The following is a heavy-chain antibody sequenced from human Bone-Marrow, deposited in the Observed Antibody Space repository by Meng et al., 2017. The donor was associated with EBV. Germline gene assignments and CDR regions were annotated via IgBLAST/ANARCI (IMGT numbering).Heavy chain of an antibody. CDR1: GISFNYYG. V-gene: IGHV3-15*01. CDR3: TTDKTTVN. J-gene: IGHJ4*02. CDR2: IKSKTDGGTT. D-gene: IGHD4-17*01. Sequence: VQCVGAGGGVVQPGGSLKLSCRASGISFNYYGMHWIRQAPGKGLEWVGRIKSKTDGGTTDYAAPVKGRFTISRDDSKNTLYLQMNSLKTEDTAVYYCTTDKTTVNWGQGTLVTVSS.